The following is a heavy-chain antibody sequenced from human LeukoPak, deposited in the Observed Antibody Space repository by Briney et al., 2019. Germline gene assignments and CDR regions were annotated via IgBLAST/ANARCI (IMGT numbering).Heavy chain of an antibody. CDR2: INPNSGGT. CDR3: ASKWVTYYYNSSAYHYPIDAFDI. D-gene: IGHD3-22*01. Sequence: ASVKVSCKASGYTFTGYYMHWVRQAPGQGLEWMGWINPNSGGTNYAQKFQGRVTMTRDTSISTAYMELSRLRSDDTAVYYCASKWVTYYYNSSAYHYPIDAFDIWGQGTMVTVSS. J-gene: IGHJ3*02. CDR1: GYTFTGYY. V-gene: IGHV1-2*02.